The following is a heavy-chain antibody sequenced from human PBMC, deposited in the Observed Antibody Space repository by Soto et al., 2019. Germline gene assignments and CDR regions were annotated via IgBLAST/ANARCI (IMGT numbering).Heavy chain of an antibody. D-gene: IGHD3-16*01. CDR2: LSGFNGNT. Sequence: ASVKVSCKPSGYTFNFYGITWVRQAPGQGLEWMGWLSGFNGNTNYAADLQGRVTMTTDTSTSTAYMELRGLRSDDTAVYYCARIGVSSGHESPDFDSWGQGTLVTVSS. CDR1: GYTFNFYG. V-gene: IGHV1-18*01. CDR3: ARIGVSSGHESPDFDS. J-gene: IGHJ4*02.